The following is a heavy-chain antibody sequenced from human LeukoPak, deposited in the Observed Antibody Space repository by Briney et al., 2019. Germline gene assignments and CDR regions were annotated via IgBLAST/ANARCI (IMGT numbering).Heavy chain of an antibody. CDR2: IRSKTYGGTA. V-gene: IGHV3-49*04. CDR3: TRGLEGFTAYDDY. D-gene: IGHD5-12*01. CDR1: GFSVGDYA. J-gene: IGHJ4*02. Sequence: GGSLRLSCTASGFSVGDYAMSWVRQAPGKGLEWVGFIRSKTYGGTADYAASVEGRFTISRDDSNNIAYPQMNSLKSEDTAVYYCTRGLEGFTAYDDYWGQGTLVTVSS.